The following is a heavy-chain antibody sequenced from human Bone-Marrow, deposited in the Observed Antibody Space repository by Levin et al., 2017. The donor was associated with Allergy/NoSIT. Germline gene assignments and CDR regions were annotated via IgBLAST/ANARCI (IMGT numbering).Heavy chain of an antibody. CDR3: ASEIVVVVAARGPHSAIDY. Sequence: PGASVKVSCKASGYTFTSYYMHWVRQAPGQGLEWMGIINPSGGSTSYAQKFQGRVTMTRDTSTSTVYMELSSLRSEDTAVYYCASEIVVVVAARGPHSAIDYWGQGTLVTVSS. CDR1: GYTFTSYY. CDR2: INPSGGST. D-gene: IGHD2-15*01. V-gene: IGHV1-46*01. J-gene: IGHJ4*02.